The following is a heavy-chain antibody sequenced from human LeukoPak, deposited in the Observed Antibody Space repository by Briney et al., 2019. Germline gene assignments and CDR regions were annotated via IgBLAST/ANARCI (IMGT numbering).Heavy chain of an antibody. J-gene: IGHJ4*02. CDR2: ISVYNLIT. CDR3: GRGGYSGYDSPFDY. D-gene: IGHD5-12*01. CDR1: DYTFTTYG. Sequence: TPVKASCKASDYTFTTYGTSWVRQAPGQGFEWMGWISVYNLITNYAQTFKGRSTINTDTSTSPAYMELRSLRSDDTAVYYCGRGGYSGYDSPFDYWGQGTLVTVSS. V-gene: IGHV1-18*04.